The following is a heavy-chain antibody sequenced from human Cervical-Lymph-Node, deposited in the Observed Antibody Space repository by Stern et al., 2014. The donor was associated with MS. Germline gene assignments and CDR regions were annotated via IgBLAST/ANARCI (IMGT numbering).Heavy chain of an antibody. CDR3: ARDYEDTSMLFDH. CDR1: GFTFSSYG. Sequence: VQLVESGGAVVQPGRSLRLSCAASGFTFSSYGMHWVRQAPGKGLGWVTVISYDGNPKYYAASVKGRFTISRDNAKNTLHLQMNSVTPDDTAIYYCARDYEDTSMLFDHWGQGTLVTVSS. CDR2: ISYDGNPK. J-gene: IGHJ4*02. D-gene: IGHD2-8*01. V-gene: IGHV3-30*03.